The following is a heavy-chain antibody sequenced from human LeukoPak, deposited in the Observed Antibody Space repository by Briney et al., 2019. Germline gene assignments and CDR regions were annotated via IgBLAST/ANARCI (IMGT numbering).Heavy chain of an antibody. CDR3: ARDLWSSGWYYFDY. J-gene: IGHJ4*02. D-gene: IGHD6-19*01. V-gene: IGHV3-30*03. Sequence: GRSLRLSCAASGFTFSSYGMHWVRQAPGKGLEWVAVISYDGSNKYYADSVKGRFTISRDNSKNTLYLQMNSLRAEDTAVYYCARDLWSSGWYYFDYWGQGTLVTVSS. CDR2: ISYDGSNK. CDR1: GFTFSSYG.